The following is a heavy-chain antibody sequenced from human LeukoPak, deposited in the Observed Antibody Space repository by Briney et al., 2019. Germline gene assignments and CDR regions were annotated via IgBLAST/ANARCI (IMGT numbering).Heavy chain of an antibody. D-gene: IGHD3-9*01. CDR1: GFTVSSNY. J-gene: IGHJ4*02. V-gene: IGHV3-66*01. CDR2: IYSGGST. CDR3: ASSHPGDYDILTGFDY. Sequence: GGSLRLSCAASGFTVSSNYMSWVRKAPGKGVEWVSVIYSGGSTYYADSVKGRFTISRDNSKNTLYLQMNSLRAEDTAVYYCASSHPGDYDILTGFDYWGQGTLDTVSS.